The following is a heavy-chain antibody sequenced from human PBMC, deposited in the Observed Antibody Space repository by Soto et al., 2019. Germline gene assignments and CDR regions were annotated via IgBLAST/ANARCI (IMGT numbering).Heavy chain of an antibody. CDR1: GFTFSSYS. D-gene: IGHD6-6*01. J-gene: IGHJ4*02. CDR3: ARGGAARPDY. Sequence: EVQLVESGGGLVQPGGSLRLSCAASGFTFSSYSMNWVRQAPGKGLEWVSYISSSGSTIQYADSVKGRFTISRDNAKISLYLQMNSLRDEDTAVYYCARGGAARPDYWGQGTLVTVSS. CDR2: ISSSGSTI. V-gene: IGHV3-48*02.